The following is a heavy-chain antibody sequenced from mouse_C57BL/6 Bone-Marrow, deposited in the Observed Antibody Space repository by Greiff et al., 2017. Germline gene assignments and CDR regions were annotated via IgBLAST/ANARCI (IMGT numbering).Heavy chain of an antibody. CDR1: GYTFTDYY. CDR3: ARSHYSNYGSWFAY. Sequence: VQLQQSGPVLVKPGASVKMSCKASGYTFTDYYMNWVKQSHGKSLEWIGVINPYNGGTSYNQKFKGKSTLTVDKSSSTAYMELNILTSEVSAVYYCARSHYSNYGSWFAYWGQGTLVTVSA. J-gene: IGHJ3*01. CDR2: INPYNGGT. D-gene: IGHD2-5*01. V-gene: IGHV1-19*01.